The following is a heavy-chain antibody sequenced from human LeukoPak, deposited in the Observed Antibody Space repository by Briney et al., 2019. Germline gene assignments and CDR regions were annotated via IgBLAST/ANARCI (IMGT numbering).Heavy chain of an antibody. CDR1: GYSFADYY. Sequence: ASVKVSCKASGYSFADYYMHWVRQAPGQGLEWMGWINTNTGNPTYAQGFTGRFVFSLDTSVSTAYLQISSLKAEDTAVYYCARGEVHCSSTSCYAAWDYWGQGTLVTVSS. J-gene: IGHJ4*02. D-gene: IGHD2-2*01. CDR3: ARGEVHCSSTSCYAAWDY. CDR2: INTNTGNP. V-gene: IGHV7-4-1*02.